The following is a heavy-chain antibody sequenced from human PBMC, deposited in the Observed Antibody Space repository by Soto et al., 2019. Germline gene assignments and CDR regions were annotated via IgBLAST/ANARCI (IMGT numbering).Heavy chain of an antibody. V-gene: IGHV4-39*02. D-gene: IGHD3-10*01. CDR1: GGSISSSSYY. CDR3: AREKDYYGSGSYYNG. Sequence: QLQLQESGPGLVKPSETLSLTCTVSGGSISSSSYYWGWIRQPPGKGLEWIGSIYYSGSTYYNPSVKSRVTISVDTSKNQFSLKLSSVTAADTAVYYCAREKDYYGSGSYYNGWGQGTLVTVSS. CDR2: IYYSGST. J-gene: IGHJ4*02.